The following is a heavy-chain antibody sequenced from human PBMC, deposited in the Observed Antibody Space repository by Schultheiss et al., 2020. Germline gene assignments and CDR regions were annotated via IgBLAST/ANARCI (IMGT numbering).Heavy chain of an antibody. D-gene: IGHD1-26*01. CDR3: AKDRERTCDY. Sequence: GGSLRLSCAASGFTFSSYGMHWVRQAPGKGLEWVAVISYDGSNKYYADSVKGRFTISRDNAKNSLYLQMNSLRAEDTAVYYCAKDRERTCDYWGQGTLVTVSS. CDR1: GFTFSSYG. J-gene: IGHJ4*02. CDR2: ISYDGSNK. V-gene: IGHV3-30*18.